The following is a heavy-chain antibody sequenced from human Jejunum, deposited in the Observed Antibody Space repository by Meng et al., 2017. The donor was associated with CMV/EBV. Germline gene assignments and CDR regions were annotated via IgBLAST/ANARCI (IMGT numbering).Heavy chain of an antibody. V-gene: IGHV3-30*04. CDR3: ARGGGGSWHAFDI. CDR1: GFTFSSYA. Sequence: ASGFTFSSYALHWVRQAPGKGLDWVAVISYDGTNKYYTNSVKGRFTISRDSPRNTLYLQMNSLRADDTAVYYCARGGGGSWHAFDIWGQGTMVTVSS. D-gene: IGHD1-26*01. CDR2: ISYDGTNK. J-gene: IGHJ3*02.